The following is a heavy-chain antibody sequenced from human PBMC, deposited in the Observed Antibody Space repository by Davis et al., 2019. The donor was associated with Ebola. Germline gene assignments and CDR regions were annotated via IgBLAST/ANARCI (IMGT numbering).Heavy chain of an antibody. Sequence: GESLKISCAASGFTFSSFWMSWVRQAPGKGLEWVASIKQDGSEKYYVDSVKGRCTISRDNSKNTLYLQMNSLRAEDTAVYYCAKASKLTIAARRGDWFDPWGQGTLVTVSS. V-gene: IGHV3-7*03. J-gene: IGHJ5*02. D-gene: IGHD6-6*01. CDR1: GFTFSSFW. CDR2: IKQDGSEK. CDR3: AKASKLTIAARRGDWFDP.